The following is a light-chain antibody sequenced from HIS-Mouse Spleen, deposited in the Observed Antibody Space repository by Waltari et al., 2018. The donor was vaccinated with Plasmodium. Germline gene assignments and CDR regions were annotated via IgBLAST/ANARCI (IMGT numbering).Light chain of an antibody. CDR2: AAS. CDR3: QQNYNTGT. J-gene: IGKJ1*01. CDR1: QSLSSY. Sequence: DIQMTQSPSSLSASVGDRVTIPCRASQSLSSYLTWYQQKPGKAPKLLIYAASSLQSGVPSRFSGSGSGTDFTLTISSLQPEDVATYYCQQNYNTGTFGQGTKVEIK. V-gene: IGKV1-39*01.